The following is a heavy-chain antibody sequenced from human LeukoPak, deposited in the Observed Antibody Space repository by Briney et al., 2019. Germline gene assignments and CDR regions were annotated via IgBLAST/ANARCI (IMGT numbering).Heavy chain of an antibody. J-gene: IGHJ4*02. D-gene: IGHD5-12*01. CDR2: IYYSGST. CDR1: GGSISSGDYY. V-gene: IGHV4-30-4*01. CDR3: ARNGGYDYFGY. Sequence: SETLSLTCTVSGGSISSGDYYWSWIRQPPGKGLEWIGYIYYSGSTYYNPSLKSRVTISVDTSKNQFSLKLSSVTAADTAVYYCARNGGYDYFGYWGQGTLVTVSS.